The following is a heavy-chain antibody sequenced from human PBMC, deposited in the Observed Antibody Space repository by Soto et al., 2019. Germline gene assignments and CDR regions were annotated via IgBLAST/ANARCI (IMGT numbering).Heavy chain of an antibody. CDR2: ISGSGGST. CDR3: AKDRRGYCSGGSCYSVEAPFDY. J-gene: IGHJ4*02. D-gene: IGHD2-15*01. V-gene: IGHV3-23*01. CDR1: GFTFSSYA. Sequence: SGGSLRLSCAASGFTFSSYAMSWVRQAPGKGLEWVSAISGSGGSTYYADSVKGRFTISRDNSKNTLYLQMNSLRAEDTAVYYCAKDRRGYCSGGSCYSVEAPFDYWGQGTLVTVSS.